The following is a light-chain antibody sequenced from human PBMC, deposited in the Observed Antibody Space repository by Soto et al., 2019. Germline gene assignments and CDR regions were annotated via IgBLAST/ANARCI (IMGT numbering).Light chain of an antibody. CDR3: QQCYKDPPT. CDR1: QSVFFSSNKKNY. CDR2: GAS. Sequence: DIVLTQSPDSLAVSLGERATISCKSSQSVFFSSNKKNYIAWYQQKPGQPPTMLISGASTRASGVTDRFSGSGSEPDFTLTISSLQPEDVAVYFCQQCYKDPPTFGPGTKVELK. V-gene: IGKV4-1*01. J-gene: IGKJ3*01.